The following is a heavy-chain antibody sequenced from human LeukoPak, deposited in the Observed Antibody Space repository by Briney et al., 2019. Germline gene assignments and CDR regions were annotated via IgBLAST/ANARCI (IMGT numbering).Heavy chain of an antibody. J-gene: IGHJ4*02. V-gene: IGHV3-9*01. CDR2: ITWNSGSI. CDR3: ARERWEYSSSGEDFDY. D-gene: IGHD6-13*01. CDR1: GFTFADYA. Sequence: GGSLRLSCAASGFTFADYAMHWVRQVPGKGLEWVSGITWNSGSIGYADSVKGRFTISRDNAKNSLYLQMNSLRAEDTAVYYCARERWEYSSSGEDFDYWGQGTLVTVSS.